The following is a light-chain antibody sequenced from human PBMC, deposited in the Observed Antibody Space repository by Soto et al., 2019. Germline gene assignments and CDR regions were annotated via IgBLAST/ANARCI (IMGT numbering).Light chain of an antibody. J-gene: IGLJ2*01. Sequence: QPVLTQPPSASGTPGQRVTISCSGSSSNIGSSYVYWYQQLPGTAPKLLIFRNNQRPSGVPDRFSGSKSGTSASLAISGLRSEDEADYYCAGWDASLSGHVVFGGGTKVTVL. CDR2: RNN. V-gene: IGLV1-47*01. CDR3: AGWDASLSGHVV. CDR1: SSNIGSSY.